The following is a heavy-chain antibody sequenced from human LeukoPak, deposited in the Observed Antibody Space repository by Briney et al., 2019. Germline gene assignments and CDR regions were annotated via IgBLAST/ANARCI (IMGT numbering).Heavy chain of an antibody. D-gene: IGHD5-18*01. CDR1: GFTFSSYA. V-gene: IGHV3-30*04. CDR2: ISYDGSNK. CDR3: AREGYSYGSDDFDY. Sequence: PGGSLRLSCAASGFTFSSYAMHWVRQAPGKGLEWVAVISYDGSNKYYADSVKGRFTISRDNSKNTLNLQMNSLRAEDTAVYYCAREGYSYGSDDFDYWGQGTLVTVSS. J-gene: IGHJ4*02.